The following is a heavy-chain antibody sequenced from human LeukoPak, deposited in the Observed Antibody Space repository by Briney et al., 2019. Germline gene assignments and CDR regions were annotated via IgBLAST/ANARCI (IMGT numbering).Heavy chain of an antibody. CDR1: GGSISSGGYY. J-gene: IGHJ5*02. Sequence: SETLSLTCSVSGGSISSGGYYWSWIRQLPGKGLEWIGYIYYSGTAYYNPSLKSRVTISMDTSKNQFSLKLNSVSAADTAVYYCAREYRGYCSGGSCYGWFDPWGQGTLVTVSS. CDR3: AREYRGYCSGGSCYGWFDP. CDR2: IYYSGTA. V-gene: IGHV4-31*03. D-gene: IGHD2-15*01.